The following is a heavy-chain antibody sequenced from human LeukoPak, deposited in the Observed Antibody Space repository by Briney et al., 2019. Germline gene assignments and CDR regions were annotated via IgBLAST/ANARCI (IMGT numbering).Heavy chain of an antibody. D-gene: IGHD1-26*01. Sequence: PSETLSLTCAVSGYSISSGYYWGWIRQPPGKGLEWIGSIYHSGSTYYNPSLKSRVTISVDTSKNQFSLKLSSVTAADTAVYYCARRGATIDYWGKGTLVTVPS. CDR3: ARRGATIDY. CDR2: IYHSGST. V-gene: IGHV4-38-2*01. CDR1: GYSISSGYY. J-gene: IGHJ4*02.